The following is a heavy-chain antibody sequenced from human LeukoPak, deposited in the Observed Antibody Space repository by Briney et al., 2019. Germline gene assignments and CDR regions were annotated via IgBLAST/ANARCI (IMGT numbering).Heavy chain of an antibody. Sequence: GGSLRLSCAASGFTFSNAWMSWVRQAPGKGLEWVGRIKSKTDGGTTDYAAPVKGRFTISRDDSKNTLYLQMNSLKTEDTAVYYCTTDVLSIHLFDYWGQGTLVTVSS. CDR1: GFTFSNAW. V-gene: IGHV3-15*01. CDR2: IKSKTDGGTT. J-gene: IGHJ4*02. CDR3: TTDVLSIHLFDY. D-gene: IGHD3-16*02.